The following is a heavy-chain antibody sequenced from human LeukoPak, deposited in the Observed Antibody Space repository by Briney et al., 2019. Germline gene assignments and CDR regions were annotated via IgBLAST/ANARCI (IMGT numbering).Heavy chain of an antibody. J-gene: IGHJ6*02. CDR2: FDPEDGET. CDR3: ARGPGDDFWSGYYFYGMDV. CDR1: GYTLTELS. Sequence: ASVKVSCKVSGYTLTELSMHWVRQAPGKGLEWMGGFDPEDGETIYAQKFQGRVTMTEDTSTDTAYMELSSLRSEDTAVYYCARGPGDDFWSGYYFYGMDVWGQGTTVTVSS. D-gene: IGHD3-3*01. V-gene: IGHV1-24*01.